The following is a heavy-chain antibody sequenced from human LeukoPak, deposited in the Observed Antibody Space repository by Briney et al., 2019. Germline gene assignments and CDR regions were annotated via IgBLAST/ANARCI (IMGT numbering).Heavy chain of an antibody. CDR2: TYNRGNT. CDR3: ARDFWAATGAFEI. D-gene: IGHD3/OR15-3a*01. Sequence: SETLSLTCTVSGYSVNSATFYWAWIRQSPGKGLELIGYTYNRGNTYYNPSLNSRVTISVDTSKNQFSLKLRSVTAADSAVYYCARDFWAATGAFEIWGQGASVTVSS. CDR1: GYSVNSATFY. V-gene: IGHV4-61*01. J-gene: IGHJ3*02.